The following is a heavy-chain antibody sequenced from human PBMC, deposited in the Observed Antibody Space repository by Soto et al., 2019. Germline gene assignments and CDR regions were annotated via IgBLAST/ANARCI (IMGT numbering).Heavy chain of an antibody. CDR1: GYTFTSYA. CDR2: INAGNGNT. J-gene: IGHJ6*04. D-gene: IGHD3-10*01. Sequence: ASVKVSCKASGYTFTSYAMHWVRQAPGQRLEWMGWINAGNGNTKYSQKFQGRVTITRDTSARTAYMELSSLRSEDTAVYYCERGFLWFGEWGPTNYGMDVWGEGTTVTVSS. V-gene: IGHV1-3*01. CDR3: ERGFLWFGEWGPTNYGMDV.